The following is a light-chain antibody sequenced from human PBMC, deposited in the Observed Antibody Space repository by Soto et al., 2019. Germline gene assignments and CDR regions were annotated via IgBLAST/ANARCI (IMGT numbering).Light chain of an antibody. J-gene: IGLJ2*01. Sequence: QPVLTQSPSASASLGASVKLTCTLSSGHSSYAIAWHQQQPEKGPRYLMKLNSDGSHSKGDGIPDRFSGSSSGAERYLTISSLQSEDEADCYCQTWGTGIHGVFGGGTKLTVL. CDR2: LNSDGSH. CDR3: QTWGTGIHGV. CDR1: SGHSSYA. V-gene: IGLV4-69*01.